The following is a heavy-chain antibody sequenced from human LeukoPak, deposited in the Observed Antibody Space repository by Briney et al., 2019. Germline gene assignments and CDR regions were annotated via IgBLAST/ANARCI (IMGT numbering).Heavy chain of an antibody. CDR1: GFTFSSYG. D-gene: IGHD6-19*01. CDR2: IRYGGSNK. Sequence: GGSLRLSCAASGFTFSSYGMHWVRQAPGKGLEWVAFIRYGGSNKYYADSVKGRFTISRDNSKNTLYLQMNSLRTEDTALYYCAKDMYSSGSNAFDIWGQGTMVTVSS. J-gene: IGHJ3*02. CDR3: AKDMYSSGSNAFDI. V-gene: IGHV3-30*02.